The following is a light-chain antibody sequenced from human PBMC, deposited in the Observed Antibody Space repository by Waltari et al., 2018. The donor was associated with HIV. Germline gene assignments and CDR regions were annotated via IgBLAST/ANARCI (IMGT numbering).Light chain of an antibody. CDR2: DAS. J-gene: IGKJ4*01. CDR1: QDISGA. V-gene: IGKV1-13*02. Sequence: IQLTQSPSSLSASFGDRVTITCRVSQDISGALAWYQQKPGKPPKLLIHDASILETGVPSKFSGSGAGADFTLTISSLQPEDFATYYCQQFNSYPLTFGAGTTVEIK. CDR3: QQFNSYPLT.